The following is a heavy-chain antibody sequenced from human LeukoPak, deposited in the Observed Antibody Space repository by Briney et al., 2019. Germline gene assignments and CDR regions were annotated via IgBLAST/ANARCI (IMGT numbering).Heavy chain of an antibody. Sequence: PSETLSLTCTVSGGSISSSSYYWGWIRQPPGKGLEWIGSIYYSGSTYYNPSLKSRVTISVYTSKNQFSLKLSSVTAADTAVYYCATPLDYDSSGYYKNWGQGTLVTVSS. D-gene: IGHD3-22*01. CDR3: ATPLDYDSSGYYKN. V-gene: IGHV4-39*01. J-gene: IGHJ4*02. CDR2: IYYSGST. CDR1: GGSISSSSYY.